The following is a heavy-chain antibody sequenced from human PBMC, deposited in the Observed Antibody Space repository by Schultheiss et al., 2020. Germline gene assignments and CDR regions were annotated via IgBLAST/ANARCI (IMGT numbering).Heavy chain of an antibody. J-gene: IGHJ4*02. V-gene: IGHV3-15*01. CDR1: GFTFSNAW. CDR2: IKSKTDGGTT. D-gene: IGHD4-17*01. Sequence: GESLKISCAASGFTFSNAWMSWVRQAPGKGLEWVGRIKSKTDGGTTDYAAPVKGRFTISRDDSKNTLYLQMNSLKTEDTAVYYCTTDRTTVTFDYWGQGTLVSVSS. CDR3: TTDRTTVTFDY.